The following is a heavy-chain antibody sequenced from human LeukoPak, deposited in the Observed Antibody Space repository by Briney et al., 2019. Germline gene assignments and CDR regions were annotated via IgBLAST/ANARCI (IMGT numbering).Heavy chain of an antibody. V-gene: IGHV4-38-2*01. Sequence: SETLSLTCAVSGYSISSGYYWGWIRQPPGEGLEWIGSIYHSGSTYYNPSLKSRVTISVDTSKNQFSLKLSSVTAADTAVYYCARRRVEMATFDYWGQGTLVTVSS. J-gene: IGHJ4*02. D-gene: IGHD5-24*01. CDR1: GYSISSGYY. CDR3: ARRRVEMATFDY. CDR2: IYHSGST.